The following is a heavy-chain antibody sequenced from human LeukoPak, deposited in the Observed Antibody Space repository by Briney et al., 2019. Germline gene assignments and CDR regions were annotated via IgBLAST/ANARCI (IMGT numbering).Heavy chain of an antibody. V-gene: IGHV3-23*01. CDR1: GFTFSNYA. D-gene: IGHD4-17*01. Sequence: GGSLRLSCAASGFTFSNYAMSWVRQAPGKGLEWVSIISASGGTKYYAGSVKGRFTFSRDNSKNTLYLQMNSLRVEDTAVYYCAKGAVTNTRSFDYWGQGTLVTVSS. CDR2: ISASGGTK. CDR3: AKGAVTNTRSFDY. J-gene: IGHJ4*02.